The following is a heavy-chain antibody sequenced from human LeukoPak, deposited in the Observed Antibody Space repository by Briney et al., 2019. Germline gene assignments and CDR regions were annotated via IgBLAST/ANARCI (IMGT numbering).Heavy chain of an antibody. CDR2: ISSSSSYI. D-gene: IGHD5-18*01. Sequence: PGGSLRLSCAASGFTFSSYSMNWVRQAPGKGLEWVSSISSSSSYIYYADSVKGRFTISRDNAKNSLYLQMNSLRAEDTAVYYCARDYPPGYSYRLVPHTFDYWGQGTMVTVSS. V-gene: IGHV3-21*01. CDR3: ARDYPPGYSYRLVPHTFDY. J-gene: IGHJ4*02. CDR1: GFTFSSYS.